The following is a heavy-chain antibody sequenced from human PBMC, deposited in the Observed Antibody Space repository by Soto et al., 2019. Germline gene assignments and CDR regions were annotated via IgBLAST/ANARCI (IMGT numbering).Heavy chain of an antibody. Sequence: GESLRISCRGSGYSFTSYWISWVRQMPGKGLEWMGRIDPSDSYTNYSPSFQGHVTISADKSISTAYLQWSSLKASDTAMYYCASRNTAMIIYGMDVWGQGTTVTVSS. V-gene: IGHV5-10-1*01. CDR2: IDPSDSYT. J-gene: IGHJ6*02. D-gene: IGHD5-18*01. CDR1: GYSFTSYW. CDR3: ASRNTAMIIYGMDV.